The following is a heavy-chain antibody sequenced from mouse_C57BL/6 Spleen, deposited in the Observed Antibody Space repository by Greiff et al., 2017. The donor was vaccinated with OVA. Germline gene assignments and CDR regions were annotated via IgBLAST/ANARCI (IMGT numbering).Heavy chain of an antibody. D-gene: IGHD2-4*01. J-gene: IGHJ4*01. CDR2: ISGGGGNT. CDR3: ARHVGDDYDGYAMDY. CDR1: GFTFSSYT. Sequence: EVMLVESGGGLVKPGGSLTLSCAASGFTFSSYTMSWVRQTPEKRLEWVATISGGGGNTYYPDSVKGRFTISRDNAKNTLYLQMSSLRSEDTALYYCARHVGDDYDGYAMDYWGQGTSVTVSS. V-gene: IGHV5-9*01.